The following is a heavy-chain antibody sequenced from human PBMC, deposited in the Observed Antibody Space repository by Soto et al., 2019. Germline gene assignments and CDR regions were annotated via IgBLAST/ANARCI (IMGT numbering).Heavy chain of an antibody. CDR3: ARDRSYYYETSGYPFDY. V-gene: IGHV1-3*01. CDR1: GYTFASYA. Sequence: ASVKVSCKASGYTFASYAIHWVRQAPGQRLEWMGWISADNGDTRFSQKVQGRLTLTTDTSTNTAYMDLRSLSSDDTAVYYCARDRSYYYETSGYPFDYWGQGTQVTVSS. J-gene: IGHJ4*02. D-gene: IGHD3-22*01. CDR2: ISADNGDT.